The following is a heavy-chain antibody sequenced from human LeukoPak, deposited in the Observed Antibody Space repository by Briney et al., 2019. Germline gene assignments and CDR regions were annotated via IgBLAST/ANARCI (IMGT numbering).Heavy chain of an antibody. V-gene: IGHV3-48*03. D-gene: IGHD3-10*01. CDR3: ARVPRITMVRGVIMAYYFDY. Sequence: PGGSLRLSCAASGFTFSTSEMNWVRQAPGKGLAWISYISSRGRTIFYADSVKGRFIISRDNAKNSLYLQMNSLRAEDTAVYYCARVPRITMVRGVIMAYYFDYWGQGTLVTVSS. CDR1: GFTFSTSE. CDR2: ISSRGRTI. J-gene: IGHJ4*02.